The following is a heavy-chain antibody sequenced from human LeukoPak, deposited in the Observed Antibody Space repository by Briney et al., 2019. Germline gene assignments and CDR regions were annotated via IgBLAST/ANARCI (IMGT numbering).Heavy chain of an antibody. J-gene: IGHJ4*02. V-gene: IGHV3-33*01. CDR1: RLTFSNYG. Sequence: GGSLRLSCAASRLTFSNYGMHWVRQAPGKGLEWVAVIWYDGSNRYYADSVKGRFTISRDNSNNTLYLQMNSLRAEDTAVYYCARYPGGGYTYGYGFDYWGQGTLVTVSS. D-gene: IGHD5-18*01. CDR2: IWYDGSNR. CDR3: ARYPGGGYTYGYGFDY.